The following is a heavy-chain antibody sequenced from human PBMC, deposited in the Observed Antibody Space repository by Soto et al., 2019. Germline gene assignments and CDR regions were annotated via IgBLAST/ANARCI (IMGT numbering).Heavy chain of an antibody. CDR1: GFTFSSYG. CDR3: AKDVGYSYGYYYYYYGMDV. J-gene: IGHJ6*02. D-gene: IGHD5-18*01. Sequence: GGSLRLSCAASGFTFSSYGMHWVRQAPGKGLEWVAVISYDGSNKYYADSVKGRFTISRDNSKNTLYLQMNSLRAEDTAVYYCAKDVGYSYGYYYYYYGMDVWGQGTTVTV. V-gene: IGHV3-30*18. CDR2: ISYDGSNK.